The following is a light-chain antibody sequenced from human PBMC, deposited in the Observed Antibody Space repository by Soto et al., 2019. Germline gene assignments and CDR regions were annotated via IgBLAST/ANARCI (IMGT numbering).Light chain of an antibody. CDR2: KVS. J-gene: IGLJ2*01. CDR1: TGAVTSDYF. Sequence: QAVVTQEPSLTVSPGGTVTLTCACSTGAVTSDYFPNWFQQKPGQAPRALIYKVSNRHSWTPARFSGSLLGGKAALTLSTVQLEDEADYYCLLFYGGVHIFGGGTKLTVL. V-gene: IGLV7-43*01. CDR3: LLFYGGVHI.